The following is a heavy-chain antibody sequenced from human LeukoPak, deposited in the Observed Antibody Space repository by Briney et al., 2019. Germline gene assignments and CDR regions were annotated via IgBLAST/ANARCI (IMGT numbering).Heavy chain of an antibody. CDR2: ISGSGGST. J-gene: IGHJ4*02. CDR3: ARDRRSTMIVVADYFDY. V-gene: IGHV3-23*01. D-gene: IGHD3-22*01. CDR1: GFTFSSYA. Sequence: PGGSLRLSCAASGFTFSSYAMSWVRQAPGKGLEWVSAISGSGGSTYYADSVKGRFTISRDNSKNTLYLQMNSLRAEDTAVYYCARDRRSTMIVVADYFDYWGQGTLVTVSS.